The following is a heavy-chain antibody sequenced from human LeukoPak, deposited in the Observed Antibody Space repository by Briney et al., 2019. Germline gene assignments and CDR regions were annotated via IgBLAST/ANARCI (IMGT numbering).Heavy chain of an antibody. J-gene: IGHJ5*02. CDR3: ARGPIAAAVNWFDP. V-gene: IGHV1-8*01. CDR1: GYTFTSYD. D-gene: IGHD6-13*01. Sequence: ASVKVSCKASGYTFTSYDINWVRQATGQGLEWMGWMNPNSGNTGYAQKFQGRVTMTRNTSISTAYMELSSLRSEDTAVYYCARGPIAAAVNWFDPWGQGTLVTVSS. CDR2: MNPNSGNT.